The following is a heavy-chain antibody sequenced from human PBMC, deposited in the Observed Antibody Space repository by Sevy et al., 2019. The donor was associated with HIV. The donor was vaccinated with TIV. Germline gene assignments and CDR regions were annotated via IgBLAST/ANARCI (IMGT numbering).Heavy chain of an antibody. D-gene: IGHD6-19*01. V-gene: IGHV4-59*01. J-gene: IGHJ6*02. CDR1: GGSISSYY. CDR3: ARLIAVAGPYYYGMYV. Sequence: SETLSLTCTVSGGSISSYYWSWIRQPPGKGLEWIGYIYYSGSTNYNPSLRSRVTISVDTSKNQFSLKLSSVTAADTAVYYCARLIAVAGPYYYGMYVWGQGTTVTVSS. CDR2: IYYSGST.